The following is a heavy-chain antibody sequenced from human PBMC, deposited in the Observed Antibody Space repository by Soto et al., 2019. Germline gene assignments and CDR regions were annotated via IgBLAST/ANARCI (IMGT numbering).Heavy chain of an antibody. CDR1: GFTFSDYY. Sequence: QVQLVESGGGLVKPGGSLRLSCAASGFTFSDYYMSWIRQAPGKGLEWVSYISSSSSYTNYADSVKGRFTISRDNAKNSLYLKMNSLRAEDTAVYYCAREMVAGYYDSSGYYSSFDIWGQGTMVTVSS. V-gene: IGHV3-11*06. CDR2: ISSSSSYT. J-gene: IGHJ3*02. CDR3: AREMVAGYYDSSGYYSSFDI. D-gene: IGHD3-22*01.